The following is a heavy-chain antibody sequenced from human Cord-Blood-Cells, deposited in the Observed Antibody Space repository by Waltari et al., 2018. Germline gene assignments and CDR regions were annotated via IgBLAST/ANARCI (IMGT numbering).Heavy chain of an antibody. CDR2: ISSSGRTI. V-gene: IGHV3-48*03. CDR3: ARDGVLLWFGELFDY. Sequence: EVQLVESGGGLVQPGGSLRLSCAASGFTFSSHEMNWVRQAPGKGVEWVSYISSSGRTIYYADSVKGRFTISRDNAKNSLYLQMNSLRAEDTAVYYCARDGVLLWFGELFDYWGQGTLVTVSS. J-gene: IGHJ4*02. D-gene: IGHD3-10*01. CDR1: GFTFSSHE.